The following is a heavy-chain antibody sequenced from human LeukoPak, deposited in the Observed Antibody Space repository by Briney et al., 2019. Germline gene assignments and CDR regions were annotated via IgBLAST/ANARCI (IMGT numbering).Heavy chain of an antibody. CDR2: INPSGGST. V-gene: IGHV1-46*01. D-gene: IGHD6-13*01. CDR1: GYTFISHY. Sequence: ASVKVSCKASGYTFISHYMHWVRQAPGQGLEWMGIINPSGGSTSYAQKFQGRVTMTRETSTSTVYMELSSLRSEDTAVYYCARVGSSSWYAPSYFDYWGQGTLVTVSS. CDR3: ARVGSSSWYAPSYFDY. J-gene: IGHJ4*02.